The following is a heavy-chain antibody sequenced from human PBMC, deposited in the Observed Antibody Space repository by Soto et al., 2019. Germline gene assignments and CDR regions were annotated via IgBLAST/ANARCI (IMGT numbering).Heavy chain of an antibody. J-gene: IGHJ6*02. CDR2: IERDDDDK. V-gene: IGHV2-70*13. CDR3: ARSIRGPRRFNGMDV. D-gene: IGHD1-20*01. CDR1: GFSLTSPGMF. Sequence: SGPTLVNRTDTLTLTCTFSGFSLTSPGMFVIWIRQPPGKALEWLALIERDDDDKYYSTSLKTRLTISKDTRKNQVVLTMANMDPADTGTYYCARSIRGPRRFNGMDVWGQGTTVTVYS.